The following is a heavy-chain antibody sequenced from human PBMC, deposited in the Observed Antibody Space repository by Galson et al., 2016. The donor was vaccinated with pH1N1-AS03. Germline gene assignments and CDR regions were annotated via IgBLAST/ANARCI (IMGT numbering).Heavy chain of an antibody. CDR2: IYTGGDT. CDR3: ARVDSSTYSDGWVPFDY. V-gene: IGHV3-53*01. D-gene: IGHD5-24*01. CDR1: GLSVAKNY. J-gene: IGHJ4*02. Sequence: SLRLSCAVSGLSVAKNYMSWVRQAPGKGLEWVSSIYTGGDTFYTASVRSRFTISRNDSKNTLYLQMNSLRAADAAMYYCARVDSSTYSDGWVPFDYRGQGTFVTVSS.